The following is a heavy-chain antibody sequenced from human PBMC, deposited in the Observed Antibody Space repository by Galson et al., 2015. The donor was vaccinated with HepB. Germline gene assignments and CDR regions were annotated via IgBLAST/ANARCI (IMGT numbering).Heavy chain of an antibody. Sequence: SLRLSCAASGFTFSSYAMHWVRQAPGKGLEYVSAISSNGGSTHYADSVKGRFTISRDNSKNTLYLQMSSLRAEDTAVYYCVKVYGDYDDDAFDIWGQGTMVTVSS. J-gene: IGHJ3*02. V-gene: IGHV3-64D*06. CDR3: VKVYGDYDDDAFDI. CDR2: ISSNGGST. CDR1: GFTFSSYA. D-gene: IGHD4-17*01.